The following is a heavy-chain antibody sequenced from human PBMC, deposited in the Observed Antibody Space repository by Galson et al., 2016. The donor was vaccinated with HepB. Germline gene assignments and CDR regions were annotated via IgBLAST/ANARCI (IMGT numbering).Heavy chain of an antibody. J-gene: IGHJ5*02. CDR3: ARDPSGQQLANWFDL. D-gene: IGHD6-13*01. V-gene: IGHV3-30*03. CDR2: IFHDGSNE. CDR1: GFTFSSYG. Sequence: SLRLSCAASGFTFSSYGMHWVRQAPGKGLEWAAAIFHDGSNEFYEDSVKGRFTISRDNSKNTLYLQVNSLRTEDTAVYHCARDPSGQQLANWFDLWGQGTLVTVSS.